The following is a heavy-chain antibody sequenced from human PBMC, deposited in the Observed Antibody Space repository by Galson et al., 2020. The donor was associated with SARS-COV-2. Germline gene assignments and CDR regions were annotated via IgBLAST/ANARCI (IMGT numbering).Heavy chain of an antibody. CDR3: ARYGLLTSHGGYYFDY. CDR2: ISYDGSNS. Sequence: GESLKISCAASGFTFSSYTMHWVRQAPGKGLEWVAIISYDGSNSYNADSVKGRFTISRDNSKNTLYLQMNSLRAEDTAMYYCARYGLLTSHGGYYFDYWGQGILVTVSS. V-gene: IGHV3-30*01. CDR1: GFTFSSYT. J-gene: IGHJ4*02. D-gene: IGHD2-15*01.